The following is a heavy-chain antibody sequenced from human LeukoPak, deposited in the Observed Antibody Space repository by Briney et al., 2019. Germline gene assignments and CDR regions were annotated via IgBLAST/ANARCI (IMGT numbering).Heavy chain of an antibody. CDR2: TYYRSKWYN. CDR1: GDSVSSNSAA. V-gene: IGHV6-1*01. J-gene: IGHJ5*02. Sequence: SQTLSLTCAISGDSVSSNSAAWNWIRQSPSRGLEWLGRTYYRSKWYNDYAVSVKSRITINPDTSKNQFSLQLNSVTPEDTAVYYCARDPGSSWYLVNWFDPWGQGTLVTVSS. D-gene: IGHD6-13*01. CDR3: ARDPGSSWYLVNWFDP.